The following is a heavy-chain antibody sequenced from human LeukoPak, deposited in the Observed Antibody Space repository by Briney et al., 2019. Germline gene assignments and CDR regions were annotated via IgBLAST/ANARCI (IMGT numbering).Heavy chain of an antibody. CDR2: INDSAST. D-gene: IGHD6-13*01. V-gene: IGHV4-31*01. CDR3: ARVAGRAASVYFDY. CDR1: GVSISSGGYC. J-gene: IGHJ4*02. Sequence: PSQTLSLTCTVSGVSISSGGYCWSWLRPQPGKGREWIVYINDSASTYSNPSINSPLTLSVDTNKNQFCLKLSSVTAADTAVYYCARVAGRAASVYFDYWGQGTLATVSS.